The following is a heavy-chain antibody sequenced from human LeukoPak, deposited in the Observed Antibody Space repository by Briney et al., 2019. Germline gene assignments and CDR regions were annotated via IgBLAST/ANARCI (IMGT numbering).Heavy chain of an antibody. Sequence: SQTLSLTCAISGDSVSSNSAAWNWIRQSPSRGLEWLGRTYYRSKWYNDYAVSVKSRITINPDTSKNQFSLQLNSVTPEDTAVYYCARQDYYGSGSYYSNWFDPWGQGTLVTVSS. J-gene: IGHJ5*02. CDR2: TYYRSKWYN. D-gene: IGHD3-10*01. V-gene: IGHV6-1*01. CDR1: GDSVSSNSAA. CDR3: ARQDYYGSGSYYSNWFDP.